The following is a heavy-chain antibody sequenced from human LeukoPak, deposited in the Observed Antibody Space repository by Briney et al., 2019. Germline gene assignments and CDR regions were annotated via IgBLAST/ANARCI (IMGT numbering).Heavy chain of an antibody. CDR3: ARDPPNYYDSSPFAFDI. Sequence: GSLRLSCAASGFTFSTYGMHWVRQAPGTGLEWIGYIYYSGSTNYNPSLKSRVTISVDTSKNQFSLKLSSVTAADTAVYYCARDPPNYYDSSPFAFDIWGQGTMVTVSS. CDR2: IYYSGST. V-gene: IGHV4-59*01. J-gene: IGHJ3*02. CDR1: GFTFSTYG. D-gene: IGHD3-22*01.